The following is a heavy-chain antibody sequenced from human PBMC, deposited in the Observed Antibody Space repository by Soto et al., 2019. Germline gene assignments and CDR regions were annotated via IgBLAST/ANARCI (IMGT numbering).Heavy chain of an antibody. D-gene: IGHD3-22*01. CDR3: ARVQKGIVVLISYYFDY. CDR2: ISSSGGTI. V-gene: IGHV3-48*03. CDR1: GFTFSSYE. J-gene: IGHJ4*02. Sequence: GGSLRLSCAVSGFTFSSYEMNWVRQAPGKGLEWISYISSSGGTIYYADSVKGRFTISRDNAKNSLSLQMNSLRAEDTAVYYCARVQKGIVVLISYYFDYWGQGTPVTVSS.